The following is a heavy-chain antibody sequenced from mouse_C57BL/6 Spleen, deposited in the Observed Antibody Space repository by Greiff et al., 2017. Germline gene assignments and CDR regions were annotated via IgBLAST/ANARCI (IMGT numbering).Heavy chain of an antibody. CDR3: ARDYYGSSYAMDY. CDR2: IDPSDSET. CDR1: GYTFTSYW. Sequence: QVQLQQSGAELVRPGSSVKLSCKASGYTFTSYWMHWVKQRPIQGLEGIGNIDPSDSETHYNQKFKDKATLTVDKSSSTAYMQLSSLTSEDSAVYDCARDYYGSSYAMDYWGQGTSVTVSS. V-gene: IGHV1-52*01. D-gene: IGHD1-1*01. J-gene: IGHJ4*01.